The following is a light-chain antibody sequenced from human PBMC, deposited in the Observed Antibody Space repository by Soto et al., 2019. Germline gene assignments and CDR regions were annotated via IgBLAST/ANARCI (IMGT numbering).Light chain of an antibody. V-gene: IGKV1-39*01. CDR3: QQSYTALSIT. CDR1: ESINRH. J-gene: IGKJ5*01. CDR2: AAS. Sequence: DIQMTQSPSALSASVGDGVTITCRASESINRHLNWYQQQQGRAPKLLIYAASSLQNGVPSRFRGGGSGTDFTLIITNMQPEDVATYYCQQSYTALSITFGQVKRLEIK.